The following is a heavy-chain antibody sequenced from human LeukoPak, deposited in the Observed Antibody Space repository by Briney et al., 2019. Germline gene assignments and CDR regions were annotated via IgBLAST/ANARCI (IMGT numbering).Heavy chain of an antibody. D-gene: IGHD6-13*01. CDR3: ASPTLGYYYGMDV. J-gene: IGHJ6*02. V-gene: IGHV5-51*01. Sequence: GESLKISCKGSGYSFTSYWIGWVRQMPGKGLEWMGIIYSGDSDTRYSLSFQGQVTISADKSISTAYLQWSSLKASDTAMYYCASPTLGYYYGMDVWGQGTTVTVSS. CDR2: IYSGDSDT. CDR1: GYSFTSYW.